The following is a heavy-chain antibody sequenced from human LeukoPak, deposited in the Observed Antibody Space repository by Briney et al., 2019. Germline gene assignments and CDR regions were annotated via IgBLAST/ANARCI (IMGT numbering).Heavy chain of an antibody. J-gene: IGHJ6*02. CDR1: GFTFRSYW. D-gene: IGHD2-15*01. V-gene: IGHV3-7*01. Sequence: GGSLRLSCAASGFTFRSYWTSWVRQAPGKGLEWVANIKQDGSEKCYVDSVKGRFTISRDNAKNSLYLQMNSLRAEDTAVYYCARDRWELLSNSYHYCGLDVWGQGTTVTVSS. CDR2: IKQDGSEK. CDR3: ARDRWELLSNSYHYCGLDV.